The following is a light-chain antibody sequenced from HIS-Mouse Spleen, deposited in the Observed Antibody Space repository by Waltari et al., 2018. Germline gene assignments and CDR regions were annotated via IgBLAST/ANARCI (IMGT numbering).Light chain of an antibody. CDR1: SSDVGGYNY. Sequence: QSALTQPASVSGSPGQSITISCTGTSSDVGGYNYVPGYQQHPGKAPKLMIYDVSNRPSGVSNRFSGSKSGNTASLTISGLQAEDEADYYCSSYTSSSTVVFGGGTKLTVL. CDR3: SSYTSSSTVV. J-gene: IGLJ2*01. V-gene: IGLV2-14*03. CDR2: DVS.